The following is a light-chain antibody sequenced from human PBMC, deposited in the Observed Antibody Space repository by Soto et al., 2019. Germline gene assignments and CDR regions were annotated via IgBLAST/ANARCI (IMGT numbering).Light chain of an antibody. CDR2: GAS. V-gene: IGKV3-20*01. CDR1: QSVSSSF. J-gene: IGKJ1*01. CDR3: QHYGSSRT. Sequence: EIVLTQSPGTLSVSPGERATLSCRASQSVSSSFLAWYQQKPGQAPRLLIYGASSRATGIPDRFSGSGSGTDFTLTISRLEPEDFAVYYCQHYGSSRTFGQGTKVDIK.